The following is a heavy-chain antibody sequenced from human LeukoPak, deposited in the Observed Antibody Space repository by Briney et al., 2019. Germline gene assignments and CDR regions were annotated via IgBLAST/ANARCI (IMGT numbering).Heavy chain of an antibody. CDR1: GFTFGNYA. Sequence: TGGSLRLSCAASGFTFGNYAIHWVRQAPGKGLEYVSTISSNAESTHYGNSVKGRFTISRDNSKNTVFLHMGSLKPEDMAVYYCAKGGPTIAAPLDYWGQGTLVAVSS. CDR2: ISSNAEST. J-gene: IGHJ4*02. CDR3: AKGGPTIAAPLDY. V-gene: IGHV3-64*01. D-gene: IGHD6-6*01.